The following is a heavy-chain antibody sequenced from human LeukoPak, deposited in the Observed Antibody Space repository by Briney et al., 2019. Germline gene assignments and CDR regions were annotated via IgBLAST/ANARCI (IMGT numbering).Heavy chain of an antibody. CDR1: GYSFTSYW. Sequence: GESLKISCKGSGYSFTSYWIGWVRQMPGKGLEWMGITYPGDSDTRYSPSFQGQVTISADKSVSTAYLQWSSLKASDTAMYYCARLRDSSSSDVSLGYYFDYWGQGTLVTVSS. D-gene: IGHD6-6*01. CDR3: ARLRDSSSSDVSLGYYFDY. V-gene: IGHV5-51*01. J-gene: IGHJ4*02. CDR2: TYPGDSDT.